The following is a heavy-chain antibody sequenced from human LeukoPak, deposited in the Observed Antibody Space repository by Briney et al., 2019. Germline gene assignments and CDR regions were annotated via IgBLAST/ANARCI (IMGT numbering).Heavy chain of an antibody. CDR3: ATQWEPDY. Sequence: SETLSLTCTVSGGSISSSSYYWGWIRQPPGKGLEWIGSIYYSGSTYYNPSLKSRVTISVDTSKNQFSLKLSSVTAADTVVYYCATQWEPDYWGQGTLVTVSS. J-gene: IGHJ4*02. V-gene: IGHV4-39*07. CDR2: IYYSGST. CDR1: GGSISSSSYY. D-gene: IGHD1-26*01.